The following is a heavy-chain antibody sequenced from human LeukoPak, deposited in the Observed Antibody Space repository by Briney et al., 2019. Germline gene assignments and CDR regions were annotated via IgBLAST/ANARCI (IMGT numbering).Heavy chain of an antibody. CDR3: ARVKARGYLDY. D-gene: IGHD6-6*01. Sequence: PGGSLRLSCAASGFTVSSNYMSWVRQAPGKGPEWVSCISSSSSYIYYADSVKGRFTISRDNAKNSLYLQMNSLRAEDTAVYYCARVKARGYLDYWGQGTLVTVSS. CDR2: ISSSSSYI. J-gene: IGHJ4*02. CDR1: GFTVSSNY. V-gene: IGHV3-21*01.